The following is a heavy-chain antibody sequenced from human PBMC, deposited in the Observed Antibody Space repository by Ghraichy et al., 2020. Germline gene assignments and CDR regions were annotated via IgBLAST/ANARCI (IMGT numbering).Heavy chain of an antibody. CDR2: IYYSGST. V-gene: IGHV4-31*03. D-gene: IGHD4-11*01. CDR3: AREKSNPHHFDY. Sequence: SETLSLTCTVSGGSISSGGYYWSWIRQHPGKGLEWIGYIYYSGSTYYNPSLKSRVTISVDTSKNQFSLKLSSVTAADTAVYYCAREKSNPHHFDYWGQGTLVTVSS. CDR1: GGSISSGGYY. J-gene: IGHJ4*02.